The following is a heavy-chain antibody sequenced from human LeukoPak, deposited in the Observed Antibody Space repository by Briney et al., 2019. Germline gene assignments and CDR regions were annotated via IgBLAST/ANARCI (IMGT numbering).Heavy chain of an antibody. V-gene: IGHV4-34*01. J-gene: IGHJ3*02. CDR1: GGSFSGYY. Sequence: SETLSLTCAVYGGSFSGYYWSWIRQPPGKGLEWIGEINHSGSTNYSPSLKSRVTISVDTSKNQFSLKLSSVTAADTAVYYCARGRRAVAGTPDAFDIWGQGTMVTVSS. CDR3: ARGRRAVAGTPDAFDI. D-gene: IGHD6-19*01. CDR2: INHSGST.